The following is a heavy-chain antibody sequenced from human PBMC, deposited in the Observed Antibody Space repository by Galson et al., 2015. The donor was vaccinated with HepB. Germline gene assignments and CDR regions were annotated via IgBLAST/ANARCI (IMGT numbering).Heavy chain of an antibody. V-gene: IGHV1-2*02. CDR2: INPNSGAT. J-gene: IGHJ4*02. D-gene: IGHD4-17*01. Sequence: SVKVSCKASGYSFSDYYIHWVRQAPGQGLEWTGWINPNSGATKYPQQFQGRVAMTTDTSISAVYMELSRLKSDDTAMYYCARDMDGDYGWAADFWGQGTLVTVSS. CDR1: GYSFSDYY. CDR3: ARDMDGDYGWAADF.